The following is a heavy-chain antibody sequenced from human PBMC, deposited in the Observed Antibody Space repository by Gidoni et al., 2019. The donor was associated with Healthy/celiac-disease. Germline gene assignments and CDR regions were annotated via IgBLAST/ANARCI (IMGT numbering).Heavy chain of an antibody. Sequence: EVQLVESGGGLVKPGGSLGLSCAAAGLPFSSYSMTWVRQAPGKGVEWVSSIISSSSYISYADSVKGRFTISRDNAKNSLYLQMNSLRAEDTAVYYCARDAWYSGSSTGGMDVWGQGTTVTVSS. V-gene: IGHV3-21*01. CDR1: GLPFSSYS. CDR2: IISSSSYI. CDR3: ARDAWYSGSSTGGMDV. J-gene: IGHJ6*02. D-gene: IGHD1-26*01.